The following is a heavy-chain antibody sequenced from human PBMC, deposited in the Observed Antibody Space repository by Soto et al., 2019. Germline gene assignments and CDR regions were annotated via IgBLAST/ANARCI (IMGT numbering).Heavy chain of an antibody. Sequence: SETLSLTCTVSGGSISSGDYYWSWVRQPPGKGLEWIGYIFYRGTTYYNASLKSRLSMSVDTSKNQFSLKLTSVTAADTARYFCARAFYDVLTGYYVRYFDHWGQGILVTVSS. CDR3: ARAFYDVLTGYYVRYFDH. J-gene: IGHJ4*02. CDR1: GGSISSGDYY. CDR2: IFYRGTT. D-gene: IGHD3-9*01. V-gene: IGHV4-30-4*01.